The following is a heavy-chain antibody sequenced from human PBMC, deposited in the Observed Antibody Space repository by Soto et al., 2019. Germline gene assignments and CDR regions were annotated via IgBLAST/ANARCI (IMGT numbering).Heavy chain of an antibody. J-gene: IGHJ6*02. CDR3: AKDPHRAARLTYYYYYYGMDV. D-gene: IGHD6-6*01. CDR2: ISYDGSKK. Sequence: QVQLVESGGGVVQPGRSLRLSCAASGFTFSSYGMHWVRQAPGKVLEWVAVISYDGSKKYYADSVKGRFTIARDNSKNTLYLQMNSLRAEETAVYYCAKDPHRAARLTYYYYYYGMDVWGQGTTVTVSS. V-gene: IGHV3-30*18. CDR1: GFTFSSYG.